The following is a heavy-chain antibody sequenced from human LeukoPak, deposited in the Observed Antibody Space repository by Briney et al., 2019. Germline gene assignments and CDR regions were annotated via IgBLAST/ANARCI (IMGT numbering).Heavy chain of an antibody. CDR2: ISAYNGNT. CDR3: ASGYSSPYVPFDY. J-gene: IGHJ4*02. CDR1: GYTFTSYD. Sequence: EASVKVSCKASGYTFTSYDINWVRQAPGQGLEWMGWISAYNGNTNYAQKLQGRVTMTTDTSTSTAYMELRSLRSDDTAVYYCASGYSSPYVPFDYWGQGTLVTVSS. D-gene: IGHD6-19*01. V-gene: IGHV1-18*01.